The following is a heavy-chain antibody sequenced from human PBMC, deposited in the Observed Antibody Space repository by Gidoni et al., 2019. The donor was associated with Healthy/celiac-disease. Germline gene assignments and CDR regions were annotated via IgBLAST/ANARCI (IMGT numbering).Heavy chain of an antibody. CDR1: GGSISSSRYY. Sequence: QLQLQESRPGLVKPSETLSLTCTVSGGSISSSRYYWGWIRQHPGKGLEWIGSISYRGSTYYNPWRRRPMRPSALATFDGSRRAVSVDTSKNQFSLKLSSVTAAYTAVYYCVRGDGMVAEGYFDYWGQGTLVTVSS. V-gene: IGHV4-39*01. CDR3: VRGDGMVAEGYFDY. J-gene: IGHJ4*02. CDR2: ISYRGST. D-gene: IGHD1-26*01.